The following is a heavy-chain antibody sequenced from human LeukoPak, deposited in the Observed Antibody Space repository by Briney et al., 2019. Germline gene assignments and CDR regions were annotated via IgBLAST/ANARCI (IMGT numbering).Heavy chain of an antibody. Sequence: PGGSLRLSCAASGFTFSSYSMNWVRQAPGKGLEWVSSISSSSSYIYYADSVKGRFTISRDNAKNSLYPQMNSLRAEDTAVYYCARDRGSYYADSYYFDYWGQGTLVTVSS. CDR1: GFTFSSYS. V-gene: IGHV3-21*01. CDR3: ARDRGSYYADSYYFDY. J-gene: IGHJ4*02. CDR2: ISSSSSYI. D-gene: IGHD1-26*01.